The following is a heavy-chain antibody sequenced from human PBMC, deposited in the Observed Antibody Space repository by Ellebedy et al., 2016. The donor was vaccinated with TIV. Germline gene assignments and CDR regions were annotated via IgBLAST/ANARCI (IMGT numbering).Heavy chain of an antibody. V-gene: IGHV3-21*01. Sequence: GGSLRLXXAASGFTFSDHYMDWVRQAPGKGLEWVSSISSSSSYIYYADSVKGRFTISRDNAKNSLYLQMNSLRAEDTAVYYCARVWSYYDSSGDWYFDLWGRGTLVTVSS. CDR1: GFTFSDHY. J-gene: IGHJ2*01. CDR2: ISSSSSYI. CDR3: ARVWSYYDSSGDWYFDL. D-gene: IGHD3-22*01.